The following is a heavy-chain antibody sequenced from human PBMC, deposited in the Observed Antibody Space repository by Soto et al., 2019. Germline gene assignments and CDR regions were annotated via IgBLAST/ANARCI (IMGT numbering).Heavy chain of an antibody. V-gene: IGHV3-53*01. CDR2: IYSGGST. D-gene: IGHD3-3*01. J-gene: IGHJ4*02. CDR3: ARAKPLLEWLPHFDY. Sequence: EVQLVESGGGLIQPGGSLRLSCAASGFTVSSNYMSWVRQAPGKGLEWVSVIYSGGSTYYADSVKGRFTISRDNSKNTLYLQMNSLRAEDTAVYYCARAKPLLEWLPHFDYWGQGTPVTVS. CDR1: GFTVSSNY.